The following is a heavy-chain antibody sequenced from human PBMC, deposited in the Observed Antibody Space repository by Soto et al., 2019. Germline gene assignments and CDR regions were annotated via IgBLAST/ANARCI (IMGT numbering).Heavy chain of an antibody. V-gene: IGHV3-33*01. CDR1: GFTFSSYG. J-gene: IGHJ4*02. CDR3: ATTGPY. CDR2: IWFDGSNK. Sequence: QVQLVESGGGVVQPGRYLRLSCAASGFTFSSYGMHWVRQAPGKGLEWVAVIWFDGSNKFYAESVKGRFTISRDNSKNTVSLQMNSLRDEDSAAYYCATTGPYWGQGTLVTVSS.